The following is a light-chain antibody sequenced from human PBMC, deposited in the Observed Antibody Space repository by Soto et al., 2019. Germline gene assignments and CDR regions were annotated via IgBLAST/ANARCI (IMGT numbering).Light chain of an antibody. Sequence: DIQMTQSPSSVSASVGDRVTITCRASQGISSWLAWYQQKPGTAPKLLIYAASSLQSGVPSRFSGSRSVTDFTLTISRLQPEDVAGYYCHQANRHPLSFGGGTKVVIK. CDR1: QGISSW. V-gene: IGKV1-12*01. CDR3: HQANRHPLS. CDR2: AAS. J-gene: IGKJ4*01.